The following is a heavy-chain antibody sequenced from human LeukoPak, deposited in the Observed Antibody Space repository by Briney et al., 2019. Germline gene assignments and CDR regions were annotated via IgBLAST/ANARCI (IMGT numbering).Heavy chain of an antibody. CDR3: ARVVVAGSRYFDY. CDR1: VGSIRSSSYY. Sequence: SETLSLTCTVSVGSIRSSSYYWGWIRQPPGKGLQWIGNIYYTGSTFYNPSLKSRVTISVDTSKNQFSLKLSSVTAADTAVYYCARVVVAGSRYFDYWGQGTLVTVSS. V-gene: IGHV4-39*07. CDR2: IYYTGST. J-gene: IGHJ4*02. D-gene: IGHD6-19*01.